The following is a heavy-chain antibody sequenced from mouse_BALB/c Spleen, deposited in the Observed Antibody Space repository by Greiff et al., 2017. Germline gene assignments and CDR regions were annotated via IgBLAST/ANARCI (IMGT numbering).Heavy chain of an antibody. CDR3: ARGYFEV. V-gene: IGHV3-2*02. Sequence: VQLKESGPGLVKPSQSLSLTCTVTSYSITSDYAWNWIRQFPGNKLEWMGYISYSGSTSYNPSLKSRISITRDTSKNQFFLQLNSVTTEDTATYYCARGYFEVWGAGTTVTVSS. CDR1: SYSITSDYA. J-gene: IGHJ1*01. CDR2: ISYSGST.